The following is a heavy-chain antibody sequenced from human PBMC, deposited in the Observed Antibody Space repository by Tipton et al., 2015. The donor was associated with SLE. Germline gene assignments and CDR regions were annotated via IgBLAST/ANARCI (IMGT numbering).Heavy chain of an antibody. CDR1: GFTFSNSG. Sequence: SLRLSCAASGFTFSNSGMHWVRQAPGKGLEWVAVISGDGANKYYADSGKDRFAISRDNSNNSLSLVMNSLRVDDTAVYYCARSPLGADPRFLAGFDIWGQGTMVTVSS. D-gene: IGHD3-3*01. J-gene: IGHJ3*02. CDR3: ARSPLGADPRFLAGFDI. V-gene: IGHV3-30*03. CDR2: ISGDGANK.